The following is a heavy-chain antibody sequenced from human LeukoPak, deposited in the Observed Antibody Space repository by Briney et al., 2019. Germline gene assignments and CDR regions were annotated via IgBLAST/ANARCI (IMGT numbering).Heavy chain of an antibody. J-gene: IGHJ4*02. V-gene: IGHV1-18*01. CDR3: ARARRARLGYCSSTSCYSFPDY. Sequence: GASVKVSCKASGYTFTSYGIGWVRQAPGHGLEWMGWISAYNGNTNYAQKLQGRVTMTTDTSTSTAYMELRSLRADDTAVYYGARARRARLGYCSSTSCYSFPDYWGQGTLVTVSS. CDR1: GYTFTSYG. CDR2: ISAYNGNT. D-gene: IGHD2-2*02.